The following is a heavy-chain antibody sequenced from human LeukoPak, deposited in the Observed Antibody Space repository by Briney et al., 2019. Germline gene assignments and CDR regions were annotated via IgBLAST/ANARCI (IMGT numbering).Heavy chain of an antibody. D-gene: IGHD2-8*02. CDR2: IIPIFGPT. V-gene: IGHV1-69*13. CDR1: GATFSNDA. CDR3: ARESWSPPYYYFGLDV. J-gene: IGHJ6*02. Sequence: GASVKVSCKASGATFSNDAISWMRQAPGQGLEWMGGIIPIFGPTNCAQNFKGRVTITADESMSTTYMEVSSLRSEDTAVYYCARESWSPPYYYFGLDVWGQGTTVTVSS.